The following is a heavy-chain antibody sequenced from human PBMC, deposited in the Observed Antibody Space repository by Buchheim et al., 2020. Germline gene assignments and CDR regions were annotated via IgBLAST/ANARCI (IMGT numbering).Heavy chain of an antibody. D-gene: IGHD3-10*01. V-gene: IGHV1-8*01. CDR1: GYTVTSYD. CDR2: MNPNSGNT. CDR3: AREVSMIRGLFNY. Sequence: QVQLVQSGAEVKTPGASVKVSCKASGYTVTSYDINWVRQATGRGLEWMGWMNPNSGNTGYAQKFQGRVTMTRDTSISTVYMELRSLRSEDTAVYYCAREVSMIRGLFNYWGQGTL. J-gene: IGHJ4*02.